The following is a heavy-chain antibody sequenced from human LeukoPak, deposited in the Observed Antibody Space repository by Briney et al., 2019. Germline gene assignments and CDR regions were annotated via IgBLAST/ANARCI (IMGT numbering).Heavy chain of an antibody. CDR1: GSTFSSYS. Sequence: GGSLRLSCAASGSTFSSYSMNWVRQAPGKGLEWVSSISSSSSYIYYADSVKGRFTISRDNAKNSLYLQMNTVRAEDTAVYYCVKGPRPDITVAHTVENWGQGTLVTVSS. CDR3: VKGPRPDITVAHTVEN. J-gene: IGHJ4*02. CDR2: ISSSSSYI. D-gene: IGHD6-19*01. V-gene: IGHV3-21*04.